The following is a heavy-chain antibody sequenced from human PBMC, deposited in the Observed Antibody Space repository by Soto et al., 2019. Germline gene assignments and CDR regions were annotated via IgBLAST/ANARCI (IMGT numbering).Heavy chain of an antibody. CDR1: GYTFTSYG. V-gene: IGHV1-18*01. Sequence: ASVKVSCKASGYTFTSYGISWVRQAPGQGLEWMGWISAYNGNTSYAQKLQGRVTMTTDTSTSTAYMELRSLRSDDTAVYYCARSAYYYDSSGSLLFWGQGTLVTVSS. CDR3: ARSAYYYDSSGSLLF. CDR2: ISAYNGNT. D-gene: IGHD3-22*01. J-gene: IGHJ4*02.